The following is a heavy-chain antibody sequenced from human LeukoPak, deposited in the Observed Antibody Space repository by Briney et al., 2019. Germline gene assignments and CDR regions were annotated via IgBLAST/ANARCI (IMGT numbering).Heavy chain of an antibody. D-gene: IGHD6-19*01. J-gene: IGHJ4*02. CDR1: GYTLTELS. Sequence: GASVKVSCKVSGYTLTELSMHWVRQAPGKGLEWTGAFDPEDGETIYAQKFQGRVTITEDTSTDTAYMELSSLRSEDTAVFYCATGYGPVAVAGLFDYWGQGTLVTVSS. CDR2: FDPEDGET. V-gene: IGHV1-24*01. CDR3: ATGYGPVAVAGLFDY.